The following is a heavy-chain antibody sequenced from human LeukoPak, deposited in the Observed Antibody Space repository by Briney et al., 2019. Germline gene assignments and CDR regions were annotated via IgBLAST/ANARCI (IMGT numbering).Heavy chain of an antibody. CDR1: GFTFSNNG. Sequence: GGSLRLSCAASGFTFSNNGMTWVRQAPGKGMEWVTGISDGGDTTYDAGSVKGRFTVSRDNSKNILYLQMNSLSAEDTAIYYCAKTQGFFDHWGQGSLVTVSS. CDR3: AKTQGFFDH. CDR2: ISDGGDTT. V-gene: IGHV3-23*01. J-gene: IGHJ4*02.